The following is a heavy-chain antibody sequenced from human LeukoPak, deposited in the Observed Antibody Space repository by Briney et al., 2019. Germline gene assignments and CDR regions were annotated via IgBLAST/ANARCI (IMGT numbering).Heavy chain of an antibody. J-gene: IGHJ6*02. V-gene: IGHV3-48*01. Sequence: GGSLRLSCAASGFTFSSYSMNWVRQAPGKGLEWVSYISSSSSTIYYADSVKGRFTISRDNAKNSLYLQMNSLGAEDTAVYYCARDEDSSWDNYYYYYGMDVWGQGTTVTVSS. CDR3: ARDEDSSWDNYYYYYGMDV. CDR1: GFTFSSYS. D-gene: IGHD6-13*01. CDR2: ISSSSSTI.